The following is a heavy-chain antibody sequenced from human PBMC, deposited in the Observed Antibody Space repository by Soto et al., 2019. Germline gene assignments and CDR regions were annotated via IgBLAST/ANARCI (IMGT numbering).Heavy chain of an antibody. Sequence: PSETLSLTCAVYGGSFSGYYLSWIRQPPGKGLEWIGEINHSGSTNYNPSLKSRVTISVDTSKNQFSLKLSSVTAADTAVYYCAGEALTDYDSKPFDYWGQGTLVTVSS. CDR3: AGEALTDYDSKPFDY. V-gene: IGHV4-34*01. J-gene: IGHJ4*02. D-gene: IGHD3-22*01. CDR1: GGSFSGYY. CDR2: INHSGST.